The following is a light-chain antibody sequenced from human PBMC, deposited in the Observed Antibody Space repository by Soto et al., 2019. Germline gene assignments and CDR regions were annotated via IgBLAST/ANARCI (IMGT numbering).Light chain of an antibody. V-gene: IGKV3-11*01. J-gene: IGKJ4*01. CDR2: DAS. Sequence: EIVLTQSPATLSLSPGEVATLSCRASQSVSSYLAWYQQKPGQAPRLLIYDASNRATGIPARFSGSGSGTDFTLTISSLEPEDFAVYDCQQRSNWPQITFGG. CDR3: QQRSNWPQIT. CDR1: QSVSSY.